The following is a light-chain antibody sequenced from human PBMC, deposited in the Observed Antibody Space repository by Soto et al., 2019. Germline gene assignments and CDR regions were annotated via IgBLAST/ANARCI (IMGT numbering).Light chain of an antibody. CDR1: MRDVGGLTL. CDR2: EVR. Sequence: QSALTQPASVSGSPGQSITISCSGTMRDVGGLTLVSWYQQHPGRAPQLILYEVRNRPSGIALRFSGTKSGHTASLTISGRPAEDEADYYCRSFTSKGSLIFGGGTKLTVL. J-gene: IGLJ2*01. V-gene: IGLV2-14*01. CDR3: RSFTSKGSLI.